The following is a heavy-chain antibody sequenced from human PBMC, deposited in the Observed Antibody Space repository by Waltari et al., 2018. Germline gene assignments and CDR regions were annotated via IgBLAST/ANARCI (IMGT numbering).Heavy chain of an antibody. D-gene: IGHD2-21*02. CDR2: IWSDGNNK. V-gene: IGHV3-30*02. CDR1: GFTFSSYG. Sequence: QVHLVESGGGVVQPGGSLRLSCAASGFTFSSYGMNWVRQAPGKGLEWVAFIWSDGNNKYYVDWVKGRFTISRDNSKNTLYLQMNSLRAEDTAVYYCAKELSTAWFDYWGQGTLVTVSS. CDR3: AKELSTAWFDY. J-gene: IGHJ4*02.